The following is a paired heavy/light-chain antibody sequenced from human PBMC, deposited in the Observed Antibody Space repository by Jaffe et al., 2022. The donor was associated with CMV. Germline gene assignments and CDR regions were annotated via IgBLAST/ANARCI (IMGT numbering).Heavy chain of an antibody. D-gene: IGHD6-19*01. V-gene: IGHV3-64*07. CDR2: ISHNGEST. CDR3: AREIYLSGRWFDP. CDR1: GFTFSSYA. Sequence: EMQLVESGGGLVQPGGSLRLSCVASGFTFSSYAMHWFRQAPGKGLEYVSLISHNGESTYSADSVKGRFTISRDNSKNTLYLQMDSLSTEDMAVYYCAREIYLSGRWFDPWGQGTLVTVSS. J-gene: IGHJ5*02.
Light chain of an antibody. CDR2: TAS. J-gene: IGKJ2*02. Sequence: DIQMTQSPSSLSASVGDRVTITCRASQSISSYLNWYQQKPGKAPNLLIYTASTLQSGVPSRFSGSGSGTDFTLTISSLQPEDFATYYCQQSYIIPCTFGQGTRLEIK. CDR1: QSISSY. V-gene: IGKV1-39*01. CDR3: QQSYIIPCT.